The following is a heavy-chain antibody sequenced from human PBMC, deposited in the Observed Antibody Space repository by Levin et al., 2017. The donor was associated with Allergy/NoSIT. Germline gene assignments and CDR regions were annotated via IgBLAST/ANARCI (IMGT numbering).Heavy chain of an antibody. J-gene: IGHJ6*02. CDR2: ISWNSGSI. V-gene: IGHV3-9*01. D-gene: IGHD6-19*01. CDR3: AKDIYLTSIAVAAHYGMDV. CDR1: GFTFDDYA. Sequence: SLKISCAASGFTFDDYAMHWVRQAPGKGLEWVSGISWNSGSIGYADSVKGRFTISRDNAKNSLYLQMNSLRAEDTALYYCAKDIYLTSIAVAAHYGMDVWGQGTTVTVSS.